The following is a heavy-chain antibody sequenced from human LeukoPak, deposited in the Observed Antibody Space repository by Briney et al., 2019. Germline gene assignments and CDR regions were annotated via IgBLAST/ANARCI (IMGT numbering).Heavy chain of an antibody. D-gene: IGHD3-3*01. CDR1: GFTFSSYD. CDR2: IGTAGDT. J-gene: IGHJ5*02. CDR3: ARGNYDFWSGYRYNWFDP. Sequence: PGGSLRLSCAASGFTFSSYDMRWVRQATGKGLEWVSAIGTAGDTYYPGSVKGRFTISRQNAKNSLYLQMNSLRAGDTAVYYCARGNYDFWSGYRYNWFDPWGQGTLVTVSS. V-gene: IGHV3-13*01.